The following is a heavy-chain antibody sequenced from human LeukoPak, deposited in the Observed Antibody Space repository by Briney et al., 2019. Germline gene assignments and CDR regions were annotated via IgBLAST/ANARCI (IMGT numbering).Heavy chain of an antibody. V-gene: IGHV3-11*04. CDR1: GFTLSDYY. CDR2: ISSSGSTI. CDR3: ARDESWELLHFFDY. Sequence: GRSLRLSCAASGFTLSDYYMSWIRQAPGKGLERVSYISSSGSTIYYADSVKGRFTISRDNAKNSLYLQMNSLRAEATAVYYCARDESWELLHFFDYWGQGTLVTVSS. J-gene: IGHJ4*02. D-gene: IGHD1-26*01.